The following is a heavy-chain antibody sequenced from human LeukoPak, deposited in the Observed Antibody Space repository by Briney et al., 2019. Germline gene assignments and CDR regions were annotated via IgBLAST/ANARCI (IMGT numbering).Heavy chain of an antibody. Sequence: GASVKVSCKASGYTFTSYGISWVRQAPGLGLEWMGWISAYNGNTNYAQKLQGRVTMTTDTSTSTAYLELRSLRSDDTAVYYCARALCSGGSCYSLFDYWGQGSLVTVSS. CDR3: ARALCSGGSCYSLFDY. CDR1: GYTFTSYG. V-gene: IGHV1-18*01. CDR2: ISAYNGNT. J-gene: IGHJ4*02. D-gene: IGHD2-15*01.